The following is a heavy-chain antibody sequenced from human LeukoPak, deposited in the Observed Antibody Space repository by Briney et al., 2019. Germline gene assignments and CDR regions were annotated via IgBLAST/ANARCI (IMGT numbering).Heavy chain of an antibody. D-gene: IGHD2-15*01. CDR2: IIPIFGTA. V-gene: IGHV1-69*13. CDR3: ARGFVAATASDAFDI. CDR1: GGTFSSYA. J-gene: IGHJ3*02. Sequence: SVKVSCKASGGTFSSYAISWVRQAPGQGLEWMGGIIPIFGTANYAQKFQGRVTITADESTSTAYVELSSLRSEDTAVYYCARGFVAATASDAFDIWGQGTMVTVSS.